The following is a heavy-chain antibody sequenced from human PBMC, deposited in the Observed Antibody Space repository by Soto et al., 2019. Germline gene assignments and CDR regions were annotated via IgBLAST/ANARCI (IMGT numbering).Heavy chain of an antibody. Sequence: QVQLQESGPGLVKPSETLSLTCTVSGGSITTYYWSWIRQFPGQGVEWIGNMYYSGSTNCNPSLTSRVTISVDTSKSQFSLKLSSASAADTAVYYCTGGSLEAYFFDYWGQGTRVTVSS. CDR3: TGGSLEAYFFDY. CDR2: MYYSGST. CDR1: GGSITTYY. V-gene: IGHV4-59*08. J-gene: IGHJ4*02. D-gene: IGHD1-1*01.